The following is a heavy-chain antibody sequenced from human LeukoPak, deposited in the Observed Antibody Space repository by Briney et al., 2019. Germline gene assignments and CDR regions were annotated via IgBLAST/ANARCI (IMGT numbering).Heavy chain of an antibody. Sequence: SETLSLTCTVSGGSISGSSYYWGWIRQPPGKGLEWIGSIYYSGSTNYNPSLKSRVTISVDTSKNQFSLKLSSVTAADTAVYYCAREGIAARIDYWGQGTLVTVSS. CDR2: IYYSGST. D-gene: IGHD6-6*01. V-gene: IGHV4-39*07. CDR1: GGSISGSSYY. J-gene: IGHJ4*02. CDR3: AREGIAARIDY.